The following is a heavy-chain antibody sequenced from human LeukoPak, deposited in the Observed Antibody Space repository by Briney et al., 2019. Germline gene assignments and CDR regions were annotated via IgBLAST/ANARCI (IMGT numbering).Heavy chain of an antibody. CDR1: GGSISSYY. CDR3: ARHSRKGMERGAHDY. Sequence: PSETLSLTCTVSGGSISSYYWSWIRQPPGKGLEWIGYIYYSGSTNYNPSLKSRVTISVDTSKNQFSLKLSSVTAADTAVYYCARHSRKGMERGAHDYWAREPWSPSPQ. CDR2: IYYSGST. D-gene: IGHD1-1*01. V-gene: IGHV4-59*08. J-gene: IGHJ4*02.